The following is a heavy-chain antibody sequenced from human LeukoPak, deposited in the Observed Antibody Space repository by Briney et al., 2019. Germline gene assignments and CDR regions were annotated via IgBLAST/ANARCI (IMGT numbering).Heavy chain of an antibody. D-gene: IGHD2-2*01. CDR3: ARDEGYCSSTSCYGTY. V-gene: IGHV1-69*13. CDR2: IIPIFGTA. J-gene: IGHJ4*02. CDR1: GGTFSSYA. Sequence: SVKVSCKASGGTFSSYAISWVRQAPGQGLEWVGGIIPIFGTANYAQKFQGRVTITADESTSTAYMELSSLRSEDTAVYYCARDEGYCSSTSCYGTYWGQGTLVTVSS.